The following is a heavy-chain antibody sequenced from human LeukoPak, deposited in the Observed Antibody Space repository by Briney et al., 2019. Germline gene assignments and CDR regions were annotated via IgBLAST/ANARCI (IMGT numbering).Heavy chain of an antibody. V-gene: IGHV4-34*01. CDR1: GGSFSGYY. CDR3: ARGGITMKVWFDP. CDR2: INHSGST. Sequence: SETLSLTCAVYGGSFSGYYWSWIRQPPGKGLEWIGEINHSGSTNYNPSLKSRVTISVDTSKNQFSLKLSSVAAADTAVYCCARGGITMKVWFDPWGQGTLVTVSS. J-gene: IGHJ5*02. D-gene: IGHD3-22*01.